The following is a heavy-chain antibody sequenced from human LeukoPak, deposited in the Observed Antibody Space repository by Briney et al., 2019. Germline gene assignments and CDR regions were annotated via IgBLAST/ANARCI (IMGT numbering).Heavy chain of an antibody. D-gene: IGHD2-2*02. CDR2: IYYSGST. CDR3: ARAFRYCSSTSCYSGFDP. Sequence: SETLSLTCTVSGYSISSGYYWDWIRQPPGKGLEWIGYIYYSGSTNYNPSLKSRVTISVDTSKNQFSLKLSSVTAADTAVYYCARAFRYCSSTSCYSGFDPWGQGTLVTVSS. J-gene: IGHJ5*02. V-gene: IGHV4-61*01. CDR1: GYSISSGYY.